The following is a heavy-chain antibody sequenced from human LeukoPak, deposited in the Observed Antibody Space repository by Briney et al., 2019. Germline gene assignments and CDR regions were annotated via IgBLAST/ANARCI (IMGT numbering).Heavy chain of an antibody. CDR2: ISSSGSTI. CDR3: ARDRGHRLGIDY. D-gene: IGHD7-27*01. Sequence: PGGSLRLSCAASGFTFSSYEMNWVRQAPGKGLEWVSYISSSGSTIYYADSVKGRFTISRDNAKDSLYLQMNSLRVEDTAVYYCARDRGHRLGIDYWGQGTLVTVSS. V-gene: IGHV3-48*03. J-gene: IGHJ4*02. CDR1: GFTFSSYE.